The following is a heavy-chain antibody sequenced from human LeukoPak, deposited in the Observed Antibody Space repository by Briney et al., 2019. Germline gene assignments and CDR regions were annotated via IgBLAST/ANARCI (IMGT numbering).Heavy chain of an antibody. CDR3: ARDLGHYFDY. J-gene: IGHJ4*02. V-gene: IGHV4-59*01. CDR2: IYYRGST. D-gene: IGHD7-27*01. Sequence: SETLSLTCTVSGDSISSYYWSWIRQPPGKGLEWIGYIYYRGSTNYNPSLKSRVTISVDTSKDQFSLKLSSVTAADTAVYYCARDLGHYFDYWGQGTLVTVSS. CDR1: GDSISSYY.